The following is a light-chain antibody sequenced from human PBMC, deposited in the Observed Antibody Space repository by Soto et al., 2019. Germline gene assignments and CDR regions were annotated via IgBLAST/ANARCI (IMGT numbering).Light chain of an antibody. CDR3: QQYNSYPLT. J-gene: IGKJ4*01. CDR2: KAP. V-gene: IGKV1-5*03. Sequence: DIQMTQSPSTLSASVGDRVTITCRASQSISSWLAWYQQKPGKAPKLLIYKAPSLESGVPSRFSGSGSGTEFTLTISSLQPDDFATYYCQQYNSYPLTFGGGTKVDIK. CDR1: QSISSW.